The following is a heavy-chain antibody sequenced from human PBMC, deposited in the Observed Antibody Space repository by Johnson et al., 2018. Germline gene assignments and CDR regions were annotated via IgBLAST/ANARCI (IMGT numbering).Heavy chain of an antibody. CDR2: VSYDGNNK. CDR1: GFTFSSHG. Sequence: QVQLVESGGGVVQPGRSLRLSCAASGFTFSSHGIHWVRQAPGKGLEWVAVVSYDGNNKHYGDAVKGRFTISRDNAKNTVDLQMNSLVTEDTATYYCGKDPHRLVLMTYARMDAWGLGTAVIVSS. V-gene: IGHV3-30*18. CDR3: GKDPHRLVLMTYARMDA. D-gene: IGHD2-8*01. J-gene: IGHJ6*02.